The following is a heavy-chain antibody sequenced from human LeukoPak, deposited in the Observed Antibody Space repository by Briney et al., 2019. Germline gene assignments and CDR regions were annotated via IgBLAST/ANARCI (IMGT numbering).Heavy chain of an antibody. CDR1: GYTFTDYY. CDR3: ATGASGYCSSTSCPLFDY. CDR2: VDPHDGET. D-gene: IGHD2-2*01. V-gene: IGHV1-69-2*01. Sequence: ATVKISCKASGYTFTDYYMHWVQPAPGKGLEWMGRVDPHDGETIYAEKVQGRVTITADTSTDTAYMELSSLRSEDTAVYYCATGASGYCSSTSCPLFDYWGQGTLVTVSS. J-gene: IGHJ4*02.